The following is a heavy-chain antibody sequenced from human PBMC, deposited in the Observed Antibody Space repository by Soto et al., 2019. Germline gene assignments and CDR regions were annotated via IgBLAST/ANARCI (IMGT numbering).Heavy chain of an antibody. CDR3: ARGYLAQS. Sequence: ASLRLSCAASGVNFDGYAMHWVRQAPGKGLEWVSLISWDGGSTYYADSVKGRFTISRDNSKNSLYLQMNSLRAEDTALYYCARGYLAQSWGQGTLVTVSS. V-gene: IGHV3-43D*04. J-gene: IGHJ5*02. CDR2: ISWDGGST. D-gene: IGHD6-13*01. CDR1: GVNFDGYA.